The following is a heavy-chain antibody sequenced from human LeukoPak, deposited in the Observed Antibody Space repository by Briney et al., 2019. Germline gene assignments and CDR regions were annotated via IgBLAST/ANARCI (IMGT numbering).Heavy chain of an antibody. D-gene: IGHD6-6*01. CDR1: GGTFRSYG. V-gene: IGHV1-69*05. Sequence: SVKVSCKASGGTFRSYGISWVRQAPGQGLEWMGGIIPIFGTSSYPPKLQGRFSITTDESTTTAYMELSSLTSEDTAVYYCARDQSIAARQYYFDSWGQGTLLTVSS. CDR2: IIPIFGTS. CDR3: ARDQSIAARQYYFDS. J-gene: IGHJ4*02.